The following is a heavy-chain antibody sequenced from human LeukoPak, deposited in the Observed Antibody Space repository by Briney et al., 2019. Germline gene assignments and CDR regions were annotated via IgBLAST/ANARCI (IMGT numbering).Heavy chain of an antibody. Sequence: GGPLRLSCAASGFTFSSYSRNGVPQAPGRGREGVSSFSSSSSYIYYADSVKGRFTISRDDAKNSLYLQMNSLTAEDTAEYYCARNKINTVTTGWYFDLWGRGTLVSVSS. D-gene: IGHD4-17*01. J-gene: IGHJ2*01. CDR2: FSSSSSYI. CDR1: GFTFSSYS. CDR3: ARNKINTVTTGWYFDL. V-gene: IGHV3-21*01.